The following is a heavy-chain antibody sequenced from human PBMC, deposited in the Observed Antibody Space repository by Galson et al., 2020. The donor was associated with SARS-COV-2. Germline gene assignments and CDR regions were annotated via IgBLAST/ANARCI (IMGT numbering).Heavy chain of an antibody. Sequence: SETLSLTCTVSGGSISTSSYYWGWIRQPPGKGLEWIGSIYYSGSTYYNPSLKSRVTISVDTSKNQFSLKLSSVTAADTAVYYCARHGPRWLQADNWFDPWGHGTLVTVSS. D-gene: IGHD5-12*01. J-gene: IGHJ5*02. CDR2: IYYSGST. V-gene: IGHV4-39*01. CDR1: GGSISTSSYY. CDR3: ARHGPRWLQADNWFDP.